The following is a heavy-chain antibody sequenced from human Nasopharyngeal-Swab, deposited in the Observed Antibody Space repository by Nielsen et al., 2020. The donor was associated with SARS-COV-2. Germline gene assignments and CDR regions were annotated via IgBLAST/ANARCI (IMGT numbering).Heavy chain of an antibody. Sequence: GESLKISCAASGFTFSSYAMSWVRQAPGKGLEWVSAISGSGGSTYYADSVKGRFTISRDNSKNTLYLQMNSLRAEDTAVYYRAKASIRYFDWLSGHWGQGTLVTVSS. J-gene: IGHJ4*02. V-gene: IGHV3-23*01. CDR1: GFTFSSYA. CDR2: ISGSGGST. D-gene: IGHD3-9*01. CDR3: AKASIRYFDWLSGH.